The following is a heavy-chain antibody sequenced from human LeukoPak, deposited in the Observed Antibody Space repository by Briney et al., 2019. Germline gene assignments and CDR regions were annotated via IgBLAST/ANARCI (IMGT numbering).Heavy chain of an antibody. CDR1: GYTFTYYY. J-gene: IGHJ4*02. CDR3: ARDRDYSNTERGFDY. D-gene: IGHD4-11*01. V-gene: IGHV1-2*02. Sequence: ASVTVSCKTSGYTFTYYYIHWVRQAPGQGLEWMGWINPNSGETNSAQKFQGRVTMTGDTSISTAYMELRRVTSDDTAVYYCARDRDYSNTERGFDYWGQGTLVTVSS. CDR2: INPNSGET.